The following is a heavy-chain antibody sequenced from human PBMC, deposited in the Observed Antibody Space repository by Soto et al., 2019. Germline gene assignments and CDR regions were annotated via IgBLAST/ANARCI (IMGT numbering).Heavy chain of an antibody. D-gene: IGHD6-13*01. V-gene: IGHV3-23*01. CDR3: AKDHVEGSSWWVNDAFDI. CDR2: ISGSGGST. J-gene: IGHJ3*02. CDR1: GFTFSSYA. Sequence: GGSLRLSCAASGFTFSSYAMSWVRQAPGKGLEWVSAISGSGGSTYYADSVKGRFTISRDNSKNTLYLQMNSLRAEDTAVYYCAKDHVEGSSWWVNDAFDIWGQGTMVTVSS.